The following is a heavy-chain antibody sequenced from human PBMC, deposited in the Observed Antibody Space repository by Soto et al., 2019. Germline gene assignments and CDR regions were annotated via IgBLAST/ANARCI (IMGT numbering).Heavy chain of an antibody. Sequence: SETLSLTCTVSGGSISSGGYYWSWIRQHPGKGLEWIGYIYYSGSTYYNPSLKSRVTISVDTSKNQFSLKLSSVTAADTAVYYCARGTESLMIVPSFDYWGQGTLVTVSS. J-gene: IGHJ4*02. CDR2: IYYSGST. CDR1: GGSISSGGYY. D-gene: IGHD3-22*01. CDR3: ARGTESLMIVPSFDY. V-gene: IGHV4-31*03.